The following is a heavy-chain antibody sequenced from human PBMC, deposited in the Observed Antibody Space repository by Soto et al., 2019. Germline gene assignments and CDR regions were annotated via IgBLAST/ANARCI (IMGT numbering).Heavy chain of an antibody. CDR1: GYTFTSYD. CDR3: AREKSSGYYYDY. D-gene: IGHD3-22*01. Sequence: QVQLVQSGAEVKKPGASVKVSCKASGYTFTSYDINWVRQATGQGLEWMGWMNPNSANTAYAQKFQGRVTMTRNTSIRTAYMELSSLRSEDTAVYYCAREKSSGYYYDYWGQGTLVTVSS. CDR2: MNPNSANT. V-gene: IGHV1-8*01. J-gene: IGHJ4*02.